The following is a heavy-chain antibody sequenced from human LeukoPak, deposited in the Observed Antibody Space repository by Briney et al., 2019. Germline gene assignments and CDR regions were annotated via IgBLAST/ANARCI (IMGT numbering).Heavy chain of an antibody. V-gene: IGHV4-38-2*02. CDR3: ARGGWELLRHYYMDV. CDR2: IYHSGST. CDR1: GYSISAGYC. Sequence: SETLSLTCTVSGYSISAGYCWGWIRQPPGKGLEWIASIYHSGSTYYNPSLKSRVTMSVDTSKNQFSLKLSSVTAADTAVYYCARGGWELLRHYYMDVWGKGTTVTVSS. D-gene: IGHD1-26*01. J-gene: IGHJ6*03.